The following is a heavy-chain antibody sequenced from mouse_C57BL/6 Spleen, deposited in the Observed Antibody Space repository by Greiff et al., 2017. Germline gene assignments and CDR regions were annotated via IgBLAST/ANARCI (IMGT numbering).Heavy chain of an antibody. CDR3: ARFYYGSSRYWYFDV. Sequence: QVQLQQPGAELVKPGASVKLSCKASGYTFTSSWMHWVKQRPGRGLEWIGRIDPTSGGTKYNEKFKSKATLTVDKPSSTAYMQRSSLTSEDSAVYYCARFYYGSSRYWYFDVWGTGTTVTVSS. D-gene: IGHD1-1*01. CDR1: GYTFTSSW. CDR2: IDPTSGGT. V-gene: IGHV1-72*01. J-gene: IGHJ1*03.